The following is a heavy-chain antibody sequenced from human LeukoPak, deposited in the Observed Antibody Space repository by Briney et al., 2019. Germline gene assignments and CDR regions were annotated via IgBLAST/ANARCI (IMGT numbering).Heavy chain of an antibody. CDR3: ARGEVLTSALFWRGGMFDF. J-gene: IGHJ4*02. D-gene: IGHD2-21*02. V-gene: IGHV4-34*01. CDR1: GGSLSSYS. CDR2: ISHSGST. Sequence: SETLSLTCAVYGGSLSSYSWSWIRQPPGKGLGWIGEISHSGSTNYNPSLKSRVTISVDTSKNQFSLNLGSVTAADTAVYYCARGEVLTSALFWRGGMFDFWGQGTLVTVSS.